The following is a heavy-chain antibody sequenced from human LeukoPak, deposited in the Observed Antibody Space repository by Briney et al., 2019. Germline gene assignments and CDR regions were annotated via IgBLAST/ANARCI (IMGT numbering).Heavy chain of an antibody. D-gene: IGHD5-24*01. CDR3: ARVRERWLQSKLLYFGY. CDR1: GFTFSSYW. Sequence: PGGSLRLSCAASGFTFSSYWMSWVRQAPGKGLEWVANIKQDGSEKYYVDSVKGRFTISRDNAKNSLYLQMNSLRAEDTAVYYCARVRERWLQSKLLYFGYWGQGTLVTVSS. CDR2: IKQDGSEK. V-gene: IGHV3-7*01. J-gene: IGHJ4*02.